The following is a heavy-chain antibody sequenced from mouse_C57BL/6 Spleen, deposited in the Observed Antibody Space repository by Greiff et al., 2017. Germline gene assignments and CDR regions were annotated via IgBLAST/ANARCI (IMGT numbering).Heavy chain of an antibody. J-gene: IGHJ4*01. CDR2: INPSSGYT. CDR1: GYTFTSYW. V-gene: IGHV1-7*01. D-gene: IGHD3-2*02. CDR3: ARGAQATYEMDY. Sequence: VQLQQSGAELTKPGASVKLSCKASGYTFTSYWLHWVKQRPGQGLEWIGYINPSSGYTKYNQKFKDKATLTADKSSSTAYMQLSSLTYEDSAIYYCARGAQATYEMDYWGQGTSVTVSS.